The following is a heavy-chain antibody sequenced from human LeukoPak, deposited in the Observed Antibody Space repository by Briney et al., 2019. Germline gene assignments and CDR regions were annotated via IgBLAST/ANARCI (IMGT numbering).Heavy chain of an antibody. J-gene: IGHJ6*02. CDR2: IYYSGST. Sequence: PSETLSLTCTVSGGSISSYYWSWIRQPPGKGLEWLGYIYYSGSTNYNPSLKSRVTISVDTSKNQFSLKLSSVTAADTAVYYCARVDGLEYSLNIWGQGTTVTVSS. V-gene: IGHV4-59*01. CDR3: ARVDGLEYSLNI. CDR1: GGSISSYY. D-gene: IGHD5-18*01.